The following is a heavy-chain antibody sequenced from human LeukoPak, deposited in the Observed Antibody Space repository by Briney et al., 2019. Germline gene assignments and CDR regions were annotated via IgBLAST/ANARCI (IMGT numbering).Heavy chain of an antibody. J-gene: IGHJ4*02. V-gene: IGHV3-23*01. Sequence: GGSLRLSCAASGFTFSSYAMSWVRQAPGKGLEWVSAISGSGGSTYYADSVKGRFTISRDNSKNTLYLQMNSLRAEDTAVYYCATVDTAMHYFDYWGQGTLVTVSS. CDR3: ATVDTAMHYFDY. CDR1: GFTFSSYA. CDR2: ISGSGGST. D-gene: IGHD5-18*01.